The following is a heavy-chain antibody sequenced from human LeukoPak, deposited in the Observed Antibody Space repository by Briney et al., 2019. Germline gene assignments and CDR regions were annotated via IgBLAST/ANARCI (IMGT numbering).Heavy chain of an antibody. CDR1: GFTFSSYA. J-gene: IGHJ4*02. Sequence: GGSLRLSCAASGFTFSSYAMSWVRQAAGKGLEWVSTINGGGVNTHYADSVGGRFTISRDNSKNTLFLQMNSLRDEDTAVYYCAKDLYSNYGPADYWGQGNLVTVSS. CDR2: INGGGVNT. V-gene: IGHV3-23*01. D-gene: IGHD4-11*01. CDR3: AKDLYSNYGPADY.